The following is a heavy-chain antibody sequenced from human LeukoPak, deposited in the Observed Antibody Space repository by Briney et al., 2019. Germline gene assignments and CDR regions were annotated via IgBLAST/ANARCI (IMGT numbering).Heavy chain of an antibody. J-gene: IGHJ4*02. V-gene: IGHV1-2*02. Sequence: ASVKVSCKASGYTFTGYYMHWVRQAPGQGLEWMGWINPNSGGTNSAVKFQGRVTMTRDTSISTAYMELSRLRSDDTAVYYCARGSVLLWFGTKDQYYFDYWGQGTLVTVSS. CDR3: ARGSVLLWFGTKDQYYFDY. CDR1: GYTFTGYY. D-gene: IGHD3-10*01. CDR2: INPNSGGT.